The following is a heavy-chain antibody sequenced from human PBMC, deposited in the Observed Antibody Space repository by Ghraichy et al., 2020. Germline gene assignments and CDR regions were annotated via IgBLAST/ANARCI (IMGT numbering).Heavy chain of an antibody. CDR1: GFTFSSYA. CDR3: AKSQWGSGWSDY. Sequence: GGSLRLSCAASGFTFSSYAMSWVRQAPGKGLEWVSAISGSGGSTYYAYSVKGRFTISRDNSKNTLYLQMNSLRAEDTAVYYCAKSQWGSGWSDYWGQGTLVTVSS. D-gene: IGHD6-19*01. V-gene: IGHV3-23*01. J-gene: IGHJ4*02. CDR2: ISGSGGST.